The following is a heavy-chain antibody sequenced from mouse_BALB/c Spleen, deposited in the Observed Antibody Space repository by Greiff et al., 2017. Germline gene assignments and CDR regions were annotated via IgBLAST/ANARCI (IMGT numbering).Heavy chain of an antibody. Sequence: VQLKESGGGLVQPGGSRKLSCAASGFTFSSFGMHWVRQAPEKGLEWVAYISSGSSTIYYADTVKGRFTISRDNPKNTLFLQMTSLRSEDTAMYYCAREGSYPYYFDYWGQGTTLTVSS. CDR2: ISSGSSTI. CDR3: AREGSYPYYFDY. CDR1: GFTFSSFG. V-gene: IGHV5-17*02. D-gene: IGHD1-1*02. J-gene: IGHJ2*01.